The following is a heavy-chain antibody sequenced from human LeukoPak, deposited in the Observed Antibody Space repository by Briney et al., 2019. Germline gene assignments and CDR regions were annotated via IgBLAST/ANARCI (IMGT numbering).Heavy chain of an antibody. D-gene: IGHD2-2*02. V-gene: IGHV3-7*01. Sequence: GGSLRLSCAASGFTFSSYWMSWVRQAPGKGLEWVANIKQDGSEKYYVDSVKGRFTISRDNAKNSLYLQMNSLRAEDTAVYYCARVCWLRVPAAIGPTYLYYFDYWGQGTLVTVSS. CDR2: IKQDGSEK. CDR3: ARVCWLRVPAAIGPTYLYYFDY. CDR1: GFTFSSYW. J-gene: IGHJ4*02.